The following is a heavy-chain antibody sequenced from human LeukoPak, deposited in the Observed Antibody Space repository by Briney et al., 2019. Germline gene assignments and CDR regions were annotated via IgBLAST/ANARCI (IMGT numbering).Heavy chain of an antibody. D-gene: IGHD3-10*01. CDR3: ARELLLWFGELLTYYYYGMDV. CDR1: GFTFSDYY. V-gene: IGHV3-11*04. Sequence: TGGSLRLSCAASGFTFSDYYMSWIRQAPGKGLEWVSYISSSGSTIYYADSVKGRFTISRDNAKNSLYLQMNSLRAEDTAVYYCARELLLWFGELLTYYYYGMDVWGQGTTVTVSS. CDR2: ISSSGSTI. J-gene: IGHJ6*02.